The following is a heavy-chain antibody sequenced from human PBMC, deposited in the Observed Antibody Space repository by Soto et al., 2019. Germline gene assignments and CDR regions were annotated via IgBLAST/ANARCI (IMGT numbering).Heavy chain of an antibody. CDR2: IDTNGDT. Sequence: QVQLQESGSGLLKPSQTLSLDCSVSGDSLRRGFHHWSWIRQTPGKGLQLIGYIDTNGDTHYDPSLRNRLNMSIVTTESRFSLKVTSVTAADTAVYYCARGTVYYCTNDKCGFAFDHWGQGALVTV. V-gene: IGHV4-31*03. CDR3: ARGTVYYCTNDKCGFAFDH. D-gene: IGHD2-8*01. CDR1: GDSLRRGFHH. J-gene: IGHJ4*02.